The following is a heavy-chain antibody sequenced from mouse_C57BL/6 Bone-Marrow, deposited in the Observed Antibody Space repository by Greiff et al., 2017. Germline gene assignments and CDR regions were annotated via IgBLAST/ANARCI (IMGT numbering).Heavy chain of an antibody. Sequence: QVQLQQPGAELVKPGASVKMSCKASGYTLTSYWITWVKQRPGQGLEWIGDIYPGSGSTNYNEKFKSKATLTVDTSSSTAYMQLSSLTSEDSAVYYCERSRGMVTTGDYWGQGTTLTVSS. J-gene: IGHJ2*01. CDR3: ERSRGMVTTGDY. D-gene: IGHD2-2*01. CDR1: GYTLTSYW. CDR2: IYPGSGST. V-gene: IGHV1-55*01.